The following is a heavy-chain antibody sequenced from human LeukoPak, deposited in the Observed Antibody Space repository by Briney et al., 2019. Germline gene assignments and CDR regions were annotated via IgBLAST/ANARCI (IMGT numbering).Heavy chain of an antibody. V-gene: IGHV4-4*02. Sequence: SGTLSLTCAVSGGSISSSNWWSWVRQPPGKGLEWIGEIYHSGSTNYNPYLKSRVTISVDKSKNQFSLKLSSVTAADTAVYYCARDYCSSTSCPERSAFDIWGQGTMVTVSS. J-gene: IGHJ3*02. CDR1: GGSISSSNW. CDR3: ARDYCSSTSCPERSAFDI. CDR2: IYHSGST. D-gene: IGHD2-2*01.